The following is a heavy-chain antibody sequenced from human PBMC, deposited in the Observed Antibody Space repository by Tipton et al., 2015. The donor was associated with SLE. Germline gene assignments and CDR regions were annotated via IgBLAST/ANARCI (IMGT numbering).Heavy chain of an antibody. Sequence: TLSLTCAVSGGSIRSSNWWGWVRQPPGKGLEWIGEIHHSGSTNSNPSLKSRVTISVDTSKNQFSLKLSSVTAADTAVYYCARVQAYEGFDPWGQGTLVTVSS. J-gene: IGHJ5*02. CDR3: ARVQAYEGFDP. D-gene: IGHD3-16*01. V-gene: IGHV4-4*02. CDR1: GGSIRSSNW. CDR2: IHHSGST.